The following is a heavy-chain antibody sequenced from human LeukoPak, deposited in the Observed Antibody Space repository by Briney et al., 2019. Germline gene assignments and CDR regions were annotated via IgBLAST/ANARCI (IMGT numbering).Heavy chain of an antibody. Sequence: GSLRLSCAASGFTFSSYAMHWVRQAPGKGLEWVAVISYDGSNKYYADSVKGRFTISRDNSKNTLYLQMNSLRAEDTAVYYCAREPAAAGAFDIWGQGTMVTVSS. CDR1: GFTFSSYA. D-gene: IGHD6-13*01. CDR3: AREPAAAGAFDI. J-gene: IGHJ3*02. V-gene: IGHV3-30-3*01. CDR2: ISYDGSNK.